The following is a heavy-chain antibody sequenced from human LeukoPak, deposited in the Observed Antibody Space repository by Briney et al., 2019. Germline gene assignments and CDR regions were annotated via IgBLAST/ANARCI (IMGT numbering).Heavy chain of an antibody. CDR3: ARVQKLIWFGELYDY. D-gene: IGHD3-10*01. V-gene: IGHV1-2*02. CDR2: INPNSCGK. Sequence: ASVKVSCKSSGYTFAVCYKHWVRHPPGQGREWMGGINPNSCGKNYAQKFKGSVTMTRDKSISSAYMELSSLRSDDTAVYYCARVQKLIWFGELYDYWGQGTLVTVSS. CDR1: GYTFAVCY. J-gene: IGHJ4*02.